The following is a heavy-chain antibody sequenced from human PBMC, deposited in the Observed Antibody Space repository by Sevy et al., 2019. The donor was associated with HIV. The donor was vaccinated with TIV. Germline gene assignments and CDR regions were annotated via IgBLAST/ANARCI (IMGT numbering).Heavy chain of an antibody. CDR3: EAIATAGRDY. Sequence: GGSLRLSCAASGFIFSSYVMTWVRQAPGKGLEWVSTISGSGGSTYYADSVKGRFTISRDNSKKMLDRQMNSVGAEDTAVYYCEAIATAGRDYWGQGTLVTVSS. CDR2: ISGSGGST. CDR1: GFIFSSYV. J-gene: IGHJ4*02. D-gene: IGHD6-13*01. V-gene: IGHV3-23*01.